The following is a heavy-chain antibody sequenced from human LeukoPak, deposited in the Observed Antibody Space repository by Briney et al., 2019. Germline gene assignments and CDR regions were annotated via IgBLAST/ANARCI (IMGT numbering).Heavy chain of an antibody. V-gene: IGHV4-34*01. CDR2: INHSGST. D-gene: IGHD3-16*01. CDR1: GGSFSGYY. CDR3: ARLLLPGMINY. Sequence: PSETLSLTCAVYGGSFSGYYWSWIRQPPGKGLEWIGEINHSGSTNYNPSLKSRVTISVDTSKNQFSLKLSSVTAADTAVYYCARLLLPGMINYWGQGTLLTVSS. J-gene: IGHJ4*02.